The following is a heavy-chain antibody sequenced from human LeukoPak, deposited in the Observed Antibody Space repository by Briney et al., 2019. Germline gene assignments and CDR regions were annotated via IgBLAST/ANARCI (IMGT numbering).Heavy chain of an antibody. CDR2: ISGSGGST. J-gene: IGHJ4*02. Sequence: GGSLRLSCAASGFTFSSYAMSWVRQAPGKGLEWVSAISGSGGSTYYADSVKGRFTISGDNSKNTLYLQMNSLRAEDTAVYYCARYSGYDEEYYFDYWGQGTLDTVSS. CDR1: GFTFSSYA. V-gene: IGHV3-23*01. CDR3: ARYSGYDEEYYFDY. D-gene: IGHD5-12*01.